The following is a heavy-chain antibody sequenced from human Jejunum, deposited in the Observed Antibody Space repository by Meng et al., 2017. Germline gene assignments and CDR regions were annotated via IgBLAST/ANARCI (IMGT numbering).Heavy chain of an antibody. J-gene: IGHJ4*02. CDR3: ARAIRERYFDS. Sequence: QLQLQESGPGLVKPPGTLSLPCTVSGVSTTAPFYWTWIRQAPVKGLEWIGEVWPSGATYYNPSLSSRITISIDTSNNQFSLEVAFLTAADTAVYYCARAIRERYFDSWGQGTLVTVSS. D-gene: IGHD1-14*01. CDR1: GVSTTAPFY. V-gene: IGHV4-4*03. CDR2: VWPSGAT.